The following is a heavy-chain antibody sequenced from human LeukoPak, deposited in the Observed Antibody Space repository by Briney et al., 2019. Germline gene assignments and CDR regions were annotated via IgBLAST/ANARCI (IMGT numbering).Heavy chain of an antibody. D-gene: IGHD5-12*01. CDR1: GGTFSSYA. V-gene: IGHV1-69*04. CDR2: IIPILGIA. CDR3: ARDLVAATGGGDY. Sequence: ASVKVSCKASGGTFSSYAISWVRQAPGQGLEWMGRIIPILGIANYAQKFQGRVTITADKSTSTAYMELSSLRSEDTAVYYCARDLVAATGGGDYWGQGTLVTVSS. J-gene: IGHJ4*02.